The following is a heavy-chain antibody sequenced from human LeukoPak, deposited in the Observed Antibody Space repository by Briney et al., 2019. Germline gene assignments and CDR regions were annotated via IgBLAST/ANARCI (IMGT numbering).Heavy chain of an antibody. V-gene: IGHV3-74*01. CDR1: GFTFSRYW. J-gene: IGHJ3*02. Sequence: GGSLRLSCAASGFTFSRYWMHWVRQTPGKELVRVSRINSDGSSTINADSVKGRFTISRDNAKNTLYLQMNSLRVEDTAVYFCARGGSPPEALGDAFDIWGQGTMVTVSS. D-gene: IGHD1-26*01. CDR3: ARGGSPPEALGDAFDI. CDR2: INSDGSST.